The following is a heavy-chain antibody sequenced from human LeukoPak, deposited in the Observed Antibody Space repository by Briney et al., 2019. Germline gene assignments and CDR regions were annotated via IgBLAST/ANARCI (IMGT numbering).Heavy chain of an antibody. D-gene: IGHD3-3*01. V-gene: IGHV4-61*02. Sequence: SQTLSLTCTVSGGSISSGSYYWSWIRQPAGKGLEWIGRIYTSGSTNYNPSLKSRITISVDTSKNQFSLKLSSVTAADTAVYYCVWSGYHSPYYYYYYMDVWGKGTTVTVSS. CDR2: IYTSGST. CDR3: VWSGYHSPYYYYYYMDV. CDR1: GGSISSGSYY. J-gene: IGHJ6*03.